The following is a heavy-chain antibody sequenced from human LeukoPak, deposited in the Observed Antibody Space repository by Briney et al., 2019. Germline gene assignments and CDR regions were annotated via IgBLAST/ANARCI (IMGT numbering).Heavy chain of an antibody. Sequence: GGSLRLSCAASGFTFSRYTMNWVRQAPGKGLEWVSCISSGSSTTYYADSVKGRFTISRDNAESSLYLQMNSLRDEDTAVYYCARVAEIQLWLRSAFDYWGQGTVVTVSS. D-gene: IGHD5-18*01. V-gene: IGHV3-48*02. CDR1: GFTFSRYT. CDR3: ARVAEIQLWLRSAFDY. J-gene: IGHJ4*02. CDR2: ISSGSSTT.